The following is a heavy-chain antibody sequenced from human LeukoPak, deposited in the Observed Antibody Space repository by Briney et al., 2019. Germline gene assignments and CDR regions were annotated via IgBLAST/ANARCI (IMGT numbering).Heavy chain of an antibody. J-gene: IGHJ4*02. CDR1: GGSISSSSYY. CDR2: IYYSGST. V-gene: IGHV4-39*01. CDR3: ARRGVGPTRLYYFDY. Sequence: KSSETLSLTCTVSGGSISSSSYYWGWIRQPPGKGLEWIGTIYYSGSTYYNPSLKSRVTISVDTSKKQFSLKLSSVTAAYTAVYYCARRGVGPTRLYYFDYWGQGTLVTVSS. D-gene: IGHD1-26*01.